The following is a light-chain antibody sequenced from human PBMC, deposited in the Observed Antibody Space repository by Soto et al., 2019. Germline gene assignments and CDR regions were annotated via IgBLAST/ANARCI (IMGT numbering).Light chain of an antibody. J-gene: IGKJ1*01. CDR1: QSVSSY. CDR2: DAS. V-gene: IGKV3-11*01. CDR3: RQRSNWPPLQ. Sequence: EIVLTQSPATLSLSPGERATLSCRASQSVSSYLAWYQQKPGQAPRLLIYDASNRATGIPARFSGSGSGTDFTLTISSLEPEDFAVYYCRQRSNWPPLQFGQGTKVEIK.